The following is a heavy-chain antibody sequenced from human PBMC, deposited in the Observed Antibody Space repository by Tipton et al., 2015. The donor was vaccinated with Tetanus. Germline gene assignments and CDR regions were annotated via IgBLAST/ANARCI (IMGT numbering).Heavy chain of an antibody. Sequence: SLRLSCAASGFTFSSYSMNWVRQAPGKGLEWVSYISSSSSTIYYADSVKGRFTISRDNAKNSLYLQMNSLRDEDTAVYYCARDSSSSNYYYYYGMDVWGQGTTVTVSS. CDR1: GFTFSSYS. CDR3: ARDSSSSNYYYYYGMDV. V-gene: IGHV3-48*02. J-gene: IGHJ6*02. D-gene: IGHD6-6*01. CDR2: ISSSSSTI.